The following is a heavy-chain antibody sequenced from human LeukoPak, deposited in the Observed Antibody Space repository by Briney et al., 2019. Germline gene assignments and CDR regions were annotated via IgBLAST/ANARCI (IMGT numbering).Heavy chain of an antibody. V-gene: IGHV3-30*02. D-gene: IGHD3-10*01. CDR1: GFTFSSYG. J-gene: IGHJ4*02. CDR3: AKDHHYYGSGSYLKIDY. Sequence: GGSLRLSXAASGFTFSSYGMHWVRQAPGKGLEWEAFIRYDGSNKYYADSVKGRFTISRDNSKNTLYLQMNSLRAEDTAVYYCAKDHHYYGSGSYLKIDYWGQGTLVTVSS. CDR2: IRYDGSNK.